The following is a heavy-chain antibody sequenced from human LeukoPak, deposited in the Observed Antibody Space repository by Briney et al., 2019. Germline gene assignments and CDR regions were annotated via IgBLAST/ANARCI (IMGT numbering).Heavy chain of an antibody. D-gene: IGHD1-26*01. J-gene: IGHJ3*01. V-gene: IGHV3-48*03. CDR2: ISSSGSTI. Sequence: PGGSLRLSCAASGFTFSSYEMNWVRQAPGKGLEWVSYISSSGSTIYYADSVKGRFTISRDNAKNSLYLQMNSLGAEDTAVYYCVRDKEEGSNTGSVFDVWGPGTMVTVSS. CDR3: VRDKEEGSNTGSVFDV. CDR1: GFTFSSYE.